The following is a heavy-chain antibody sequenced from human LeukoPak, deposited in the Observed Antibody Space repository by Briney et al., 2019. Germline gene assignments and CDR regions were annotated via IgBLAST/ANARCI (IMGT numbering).Heavy chain of an antibody. Sequence: GGSLRLSCAASGFTFSSYSMNWVRQAPGKGLEWVSSISSSNSYIYYADSVKGRFTISRDNAKNSLYLQMNSLRAEDTAVYYCARDWYSSSWYDPYYYYYYGMDVWGQGTTVTVSS. J-gene: IGHJ6*02. CDR1: GFTFSSYS. CDR2: ISSSNSYI. V-gene: IGHV3-21*01. D-gene: IGHD6-13*01. CDR3: ARDWYSSSWYDPYYYYYYGMDV.